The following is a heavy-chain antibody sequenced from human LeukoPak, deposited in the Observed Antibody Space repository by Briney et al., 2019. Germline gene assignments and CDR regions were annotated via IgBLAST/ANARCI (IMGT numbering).Heavy chain of an antibody. CDR2: ISGSDGTT. D-gene: IGHD1-26*01. CDR1: GFTFSSYA. Sequence: GGSLRLSCAASGFTFSSYAMSWVRQAPGKGLEWVSAISGSDGTTYYADSVKGRFTISRDNSKNTLYLQMNSLRAEDTAVYYCAKERGNGSYSIFLDHWGQGTLVAVSS. V-gene: IGHV3-23*01. CDR3: AKERGNGSYSIFLDH. J-gene: IGHJ4*02.